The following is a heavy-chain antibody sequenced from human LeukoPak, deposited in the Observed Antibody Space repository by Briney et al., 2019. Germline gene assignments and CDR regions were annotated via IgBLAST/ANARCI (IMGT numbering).Heavy chain of an antibody. CDR1: GFTFSSYW. CDR3: ARDLDYGGKSNFDY. V-gene: IGHV3-74*03. Sequence: GGSLRLSCAASGFTFSSYWMHWVRQAPGKGLVWVSCIKSAGSSIMYADSVKGRFTISRDNAKNTLYLQMNSLRAEDTAVYYCARDLDYGGKSNFDYWGQGTLVTVSS. D-gene: IGHD4-23*01. CDR2: IKSAGSSI. J-gene: IGHJ4*02.